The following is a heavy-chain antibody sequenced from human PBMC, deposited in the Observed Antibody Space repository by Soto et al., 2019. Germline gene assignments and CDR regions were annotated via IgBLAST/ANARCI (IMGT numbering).Heavy chain of an antibody. D-gene: IGHD3-10*01. CDR2: INAGNGNT. Sequence: GASVKVSCKASGYTFTSYAMHWVRQAPGQRLEWMGWINAGNGNTKYSQKFQGRVTITRDTSASTAYMELSSLRSEDTAVYYCARDNLWFGELFSFDYWGQGTLVTVSS. V-gene: IGHV1-3*01. CDR1: GYTFTSYA. CDR3: ARDNLWFGELFSFDY. J-gene: IGHJ4*02.